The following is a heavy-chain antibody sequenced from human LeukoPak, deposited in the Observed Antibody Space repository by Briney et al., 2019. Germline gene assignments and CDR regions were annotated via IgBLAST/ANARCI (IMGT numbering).Heavy chain of an antibody. CDR3: AKDGGYSSSWYEDNWFDP. CDR1: GFTFSRYS. V-gene: IGHV3-21*01. J-gene: IGHJ5*02. D-gene: IGHD6-13*01. CDR2: ITSSSSYV. Sequence: GGSLRLSCAASGFTFSRYSMHWVRQAPGKGLEWVSSITSSSSYVYYADSLKGRFTISRDNSKNTLYLQMNSLRAEDTAVYYCAKDGGYSSSWYEDNWFDPWGQGTLVTVSS.